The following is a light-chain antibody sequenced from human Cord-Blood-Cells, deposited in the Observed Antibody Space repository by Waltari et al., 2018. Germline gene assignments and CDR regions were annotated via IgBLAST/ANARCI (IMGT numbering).Light chain of an antibody. CDR2: DAS. V-gene: IGKV1-33*01. CDR1: QDISNY. J-gene: IGKJ2*01. CDR3: QQYDNLPRYT. Sequence: DIQMTQYPSSLSASVGDRVTITCQASQDISNYLNWYQQKPGKAPTLLSYDASNLETGVPSRFSGSGSGTDFTFTISSLQPEDIATYYCQQYDNLPRYTFGQGTKLEMK.